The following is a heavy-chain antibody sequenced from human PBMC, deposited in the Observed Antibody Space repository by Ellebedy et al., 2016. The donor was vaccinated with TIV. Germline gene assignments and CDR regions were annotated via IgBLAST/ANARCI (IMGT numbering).Heavy chain of an antibody. J-gene: IGHJ4*02. CDR2: ISCSSQYI. Sequence: GESLKIPCAASGFTFRTYSLNWFRQAPGQGLECVSSISCSSQYIYYADSVKGRFIIARDNAKNSLYLKMKSLRVEDTAVYFCSRDEVTGTDYWGQGTLVIVSS. D-gene: IGHD1-14*01. CDR3: SRDEVTGTDY. V-gene: IGHV3-21*06. CDR1: GFTFRTYS.